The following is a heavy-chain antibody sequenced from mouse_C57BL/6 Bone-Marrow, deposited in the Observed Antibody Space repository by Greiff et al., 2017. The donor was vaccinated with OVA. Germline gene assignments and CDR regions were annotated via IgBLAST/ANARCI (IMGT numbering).Heavy chain of an antibody. Sequence: QVQLQQPGAELVRPGSSVKLSCKASGYTFTSYWMHWVKQRPIQGLEWIGNIDPSDSDTHYNQKFKDKATLTVDKSSSTAYMQLSSLTSEDSAVYYCARRGERRLRGWYYLDYWGQGTTLTVSS. CDR2: IDPSDSDT. CDR3: ARRGERRLRGWYYLDY. CDR1: GYTFTSYW. J-gene: IGHJ2*01. D-gene: IGHD3-2*02. V-gene: IGHV1-52*01.